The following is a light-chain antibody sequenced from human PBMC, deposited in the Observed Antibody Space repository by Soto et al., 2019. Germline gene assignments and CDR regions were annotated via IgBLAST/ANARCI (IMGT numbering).Light chain of an antibody. CDR1: VLAKKY. J-gene: IGLJ2*01. CDR2: KDS. CDR3: YSAADNKGV. V-gene: IGLV3-27*01. Sequence: SYELTQPSSVSVSPGQTARITCSGDVLAKKYARWFQQKPGQAPVLVIYKDSERPSGIPERFSGSSSGTTVTLTISGAQVEGEADYYCYSAADNKGVFGGGTKVTVL.